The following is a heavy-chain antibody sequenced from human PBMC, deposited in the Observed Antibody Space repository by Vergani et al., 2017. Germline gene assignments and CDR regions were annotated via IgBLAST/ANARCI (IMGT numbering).Heavy chain of an antibody. D-gene: IGHD3-3*01. V-gene: IGHV4-59*01. Sequence: QVQLQESGPGLVKPSQTLSLTCTVSGGSISSYYWSWIRQPPGKGLEWIGYIYYSGSTNYNPSLKSRVTISVDTSKNQFSLKLSSVTAADTAVYYCAKDLEFGVVPPTNFDYWGQGTLVTVSS. J-gene: IGHJ4*02. CDR3: AKDLEFGVVPPTNFDY. CDR1: GGSISSYY. CDR2: IYYSGST.